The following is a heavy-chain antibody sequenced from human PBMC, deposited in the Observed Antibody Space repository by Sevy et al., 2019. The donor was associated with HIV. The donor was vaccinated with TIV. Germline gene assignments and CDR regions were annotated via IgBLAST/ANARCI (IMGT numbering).Heavy chain of an antibody. V-gene: IGHV1-24*01. J-gene: IGHJ4*02. Sequence: ASVKVSCKVFGYTLSELSMHWVRQTPGKGLEWMGSFDPEDCETIYAQKFQGRVAMTTDTSTETACMELRSLRSEDTAVFYCAITKEYDDKTGYPFDYWGQGTLVTVSS. D-gene: IGHD3-22*01. CDR1: GYTLSELS. CDR3: AITKEYDDKTGYPFDY. CDR2: FDPEDCET.